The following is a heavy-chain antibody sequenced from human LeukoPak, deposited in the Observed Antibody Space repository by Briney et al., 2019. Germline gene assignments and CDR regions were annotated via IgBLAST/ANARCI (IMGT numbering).Heavy chain of an antibody. V-gene: IGHV1-69*04. D-gene: IGHD2-21*02. Sequence: GASVKASYKASGGTFSSHAISWVRQAPGQGLEWMGRIIPILGIANYAQKFQGRVTITADKSTSTAYMELSSLRSEDTAVYYCAVVTQKDEIDYWGQGTLVTVSS. J-gene: IGHJ4*02. CDR3: AVVTQKDEIDY. CDR2: IIPILGIA. CDR1: GGTFSSHA.